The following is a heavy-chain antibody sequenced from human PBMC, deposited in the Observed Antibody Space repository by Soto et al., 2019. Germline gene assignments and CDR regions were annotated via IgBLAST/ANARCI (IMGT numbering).Heavy chain of an antibody. CDR2: ICYDGSNK. Sequence: PGGSLRLSCVASGFTFSRYGMHWVRQAPGKGLEWVAVICYDGSNKYYADSVKGRLTISRDNSRNTLYLQMNSLRAEDTAVYYCAKDGVAHIPLYTSGSSYDHWGQGTLVTVSS. D-gene: IGHD3-22*01. V-gene: IGHV3-33*06. CDR3: AKDGVAHIPLYTSGSSYDH. CDR1: GFTFSRYG. J-gene: IGHJ4*02.